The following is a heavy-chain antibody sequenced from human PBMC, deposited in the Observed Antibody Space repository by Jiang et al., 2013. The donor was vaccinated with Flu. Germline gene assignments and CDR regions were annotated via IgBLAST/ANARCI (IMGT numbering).Heavy chain of an antibody. CDR2: IIPIFGTA. J-gene: IGHJ6*02. CDR1: GGTFSSYA. D-gene: IGHD2-2*01. CDR3: ARGWPQYQLLGGNYYYGMDV. Sequence: QLVESGAEVKKPGSSVKVSCKASGGTFSSYAISWVRQAPGQGLEWMGGIIPIFGTANYAQKFQGRVTITADESTSTAYMELSSLRSEDTAVYYCARGWPQYQLLGGNYYYGMDVWGQGTTVTVSS. V-gene: IGHV1-69*01.